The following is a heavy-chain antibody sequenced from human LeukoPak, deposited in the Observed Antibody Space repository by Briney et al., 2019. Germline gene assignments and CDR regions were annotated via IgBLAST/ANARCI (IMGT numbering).Heavy chain of an antibody. V-gene: IGHV3-74*01. J-gene: IGHJ4*02. D-gene: IGHD3-10*01. CDR1: GFTFTSHW. Sequence: PGGSLRLSCVVSGFTFTSHWMHWVRQAPGKGLVWVSRITSHGTNTTYADSVKGRFTISRDNAKNTLYLQMNSLRAEDTAVYYCVREGYGPDNYPFDSWGQGTLVTVSS. CDR3: VREGYGPDNYPFDS. CDR2: ITSHGTNT.